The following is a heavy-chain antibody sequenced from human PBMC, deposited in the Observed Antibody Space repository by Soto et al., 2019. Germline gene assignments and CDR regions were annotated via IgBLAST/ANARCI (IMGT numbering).Heavy chain of an antibody. CDR3: ASVEEYSSSSFFLADY. CDR2: ISAYNGNT. V-gene: IGHV1-18*01. D-gene: IGHD6-6*01. Sequence: GASVKVSCKASGYTFTSYGISWVRQAPGQGLEWMGWISAYNGNTNYAQKLQGRVTMTTDTSTSTAYMELRSLRSDDTAVYYCASVEEYSSSSFFLADYWGQGTLVTVSS. CDR1: GYTFTSYG. J-gene: IGHJ4*02.